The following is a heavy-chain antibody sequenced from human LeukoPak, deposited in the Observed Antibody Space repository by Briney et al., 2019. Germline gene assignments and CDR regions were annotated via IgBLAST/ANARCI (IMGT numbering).Heavy chain of an antibody. CDR2: INHSGST. V-gene: IGHV4-34*01. CDR3: ARGLAGARDY. D-gene: IGHD1-26*01. CDR1: GVSFSGYY. Sequence: SETLSLTCAVYGVSFSGYYWSWIRQPPGKGLEWIGEINHSGSTNYNPSLKSRVTISVDTSKNQFSLKLSSETAADTAVYYCARGLAGARDYWGQGTLVTVSS. J-gene: IGHJ4*02.